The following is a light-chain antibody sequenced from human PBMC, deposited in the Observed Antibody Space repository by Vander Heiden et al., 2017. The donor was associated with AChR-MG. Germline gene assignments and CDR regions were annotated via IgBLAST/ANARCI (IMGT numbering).Light chain of an antibody. J-gene: IGLJ2*01. CDR3: QSADSSGTVV. CDR2: KAS. CDR1: ALPKQD. V-gene: IGLV3-25*03. Sequence: SYELTQPPSVSVSPGQTARITCSGDALPKQDAYWYQQKAGQAPVLVIYKASERPSGIPERFSGSTSGTTVTLTISGVQAEDEADYYCQSADSSGTVVFGGGTKLTVL.